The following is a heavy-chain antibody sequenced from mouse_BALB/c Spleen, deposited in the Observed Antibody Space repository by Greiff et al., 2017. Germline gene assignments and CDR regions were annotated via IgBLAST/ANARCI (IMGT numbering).Heavy chain of an antibody. CDR2: INPSSGYT. CDR1: GYTFTSYT. J-gene: IGHJ1*01. CDR3: AREYDYDWYFDV. V-gene: IGHV1-4*02. Sequence: QVQLQQSAAELARPGASVKMSCKASGYTFTSYTMHWVKQRPGQGLEWIGYINPSSGYTEYNQKFKDKTTLTADKSSSTAYMQLSSLTSEDSAVYYCAREYDYDWYFDVWGAGTTVTVSS. D-gene: IGHD2-4*01.